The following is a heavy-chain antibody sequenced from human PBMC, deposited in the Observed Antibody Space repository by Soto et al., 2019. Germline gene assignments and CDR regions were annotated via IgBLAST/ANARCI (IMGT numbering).Heavy chain of an antibody. CDR1: GGSIINFF. CDR2: VYYDGTT. J-gene: IGHJ4*02. V-gene: IGHV4-39*01. Sequence: SETLSLTCTVSGGSIINFFWGWIRQPPGKGLEWIGSVYYDGTTYYNSSLQSRVAISLDTSKNQFSLKATSVTVADTAVYFCARHGTYYPFDYWGQGALVTVSS. CDR3: ARHGTYYPFDY. D-gene: IGHD1-26*01.